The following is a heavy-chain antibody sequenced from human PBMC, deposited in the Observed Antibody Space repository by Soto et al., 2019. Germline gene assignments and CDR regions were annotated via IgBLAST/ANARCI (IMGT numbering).Heavy chain of an antibody. V-gene: IGHV3-72*01. Sequence: GGSLRLSCVGSGFTLSDHYIDWVRQAPGKGLEWVGRSRDKAQGYSTAYAASVKGRFTTSRDESKNSLYLQMNSLRAEDTAVYYCARFNYGMDVWGQGTTVTVSS. CDR2: SRDKAQGYST. CDR1: GFTLSDHY. CDR3: ARFNYGMDV. J-gene: IGHJ6*02.